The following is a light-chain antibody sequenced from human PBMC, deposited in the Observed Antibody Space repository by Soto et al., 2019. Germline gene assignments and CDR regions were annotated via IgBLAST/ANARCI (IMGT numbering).Light chain of an antibody. V-gene: IGLV2-14*03. CDR1: SSEIGGFNY. CDR2: EVS. J-gene: IGLJ2*01. CDR3: SSFTNTTTLVL. Sequence: QSALTQPASVSGSPGQSITISCNGTSSEIGGFNYVSWYQQHPGKAPTLIIYEVSNRPSGISHRFSGSKSGDTASLTISGLQAEDEADYYCSSFTNTTTLVLFGGGTKVTVL.